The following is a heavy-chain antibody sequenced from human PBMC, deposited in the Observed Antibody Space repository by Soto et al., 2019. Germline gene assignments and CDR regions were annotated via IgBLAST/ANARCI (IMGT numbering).Heavy chain of an antibody. CDR3: AGAFTPAARVAWFDP. V-gene: IGHV1-18*01. D-gene: IGHD2-2*01. CDR2: ISAYNGNT. CDR1: GYTFTSYG. J-gene: IGHJ5*02. Sequence: QVQLVQSGAEVKKPGASVKVSCKASGYTFTSYGIGWVRQAPGQGLEWMGWISAYNGNTNYAQKLQGRVTMTTDTSTSTAYMELRSLRSDDTAVYYCAGAFTPAARVAWFDPWGQGTLVTVSS.